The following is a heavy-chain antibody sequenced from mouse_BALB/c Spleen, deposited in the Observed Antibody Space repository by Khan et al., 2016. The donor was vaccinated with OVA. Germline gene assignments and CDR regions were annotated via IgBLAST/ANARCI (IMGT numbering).Heavy chain of an antibody. V-gene: IGHV5-9*03. Sequence: EVQLVESGGGLVKPGGSLKLSCAASGFTFSSYTMSWVRQTPEKRLEWVATISSGGDNTYYPDSVKGRFTISRDNAKNNLYLQMSSLRSEDTALYYCARSNYANFAHWGQGTLVTVSA. CDR3: ARSNYANFAH. D-gene: IGHD1-1*02. J-gene: IGHJ3*01. CDR1: GFTFSSYT. CDR2: ISSGGDNT.